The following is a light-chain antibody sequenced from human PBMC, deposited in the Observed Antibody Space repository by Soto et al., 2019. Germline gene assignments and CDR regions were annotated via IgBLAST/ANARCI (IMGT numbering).Light chain of an antibody. CDR2: DAS. CDR1: QDISNY. V-gene: IGKV1-33*01. CDR3: QQAENLPIT. J-gene: IGKJ5*01. Sequence: DIQMTQSPSSVSSSVGDIFTITCQASQDISNYLNWYQQKPGKAPKLLIYDASTLEAGVPSRFSGSGSGTDFSFTVNRLQPEDVATYYCQQAENLPITFGQGTRLEIK.